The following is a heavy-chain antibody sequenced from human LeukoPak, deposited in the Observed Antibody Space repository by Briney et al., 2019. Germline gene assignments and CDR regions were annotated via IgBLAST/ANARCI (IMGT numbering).Heavy chain of an antibody. V-gene: IGHV3-23*01. Sequence: GGSLRLSCAASGFTFSSYAMSWVRRAPGRGLERVSAISASGGSTYYADSVKGRFTISRDNSKNTLYVQMNSLRAEDTAVYYCAKDTSGYSSSWSDYWGQGTLVTVSS. CDR1: GFTFSSYA. CDR3: AKDTSGYSSSWSDY. D-gene: IGHD6-13*01. CDR2: ISASGGST. J-gene: IGHJ4*02.